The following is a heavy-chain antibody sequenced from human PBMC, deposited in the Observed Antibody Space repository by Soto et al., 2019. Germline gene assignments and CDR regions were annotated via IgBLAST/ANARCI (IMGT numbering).Heavy chain of an antibody. CDR1: GGSISSYY. Sequence: QVQLQESGPGLVKPSETLSLTCTVSGGSISSYYWSWIRQPPGKGLEWIGYIYYSGSTNYSPSLKSRVTISVDTSKNQFSLKLSSVTAADTAVYYCARLFTDYDIPNYYYMDVWGKGTTVTVSS. J-gene: IGHJ6*03. CDR3: ARLFTDYDIPNYYYMDV. V-gene: IGHV4-59*08. CDR2: IYYSGST. D-gene: IGHD3-9*01.